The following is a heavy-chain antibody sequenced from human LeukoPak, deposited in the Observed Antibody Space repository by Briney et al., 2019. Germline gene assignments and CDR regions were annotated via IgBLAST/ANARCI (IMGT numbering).Heavy chain of an antibody. CDR1: GYTFTGYY. CDR2: INPNSGGT. D-gene: IGHD5-18*01. V-gene: IGHV1-2*02. J-gene: IGHJ6*03. CDR3: ARGGYSYGTHYYYYYYMDV. Sequence: ASVKVSCKASGYTFTGYYMHWVRQAPGQGLEWMGWINPNSGGTNYAQKFQGRVTMTRDTSISTAYMELSRLRSDDTAVYYCARGGYSYGTHYYYYYYMDVWGKGTTVTVSS.